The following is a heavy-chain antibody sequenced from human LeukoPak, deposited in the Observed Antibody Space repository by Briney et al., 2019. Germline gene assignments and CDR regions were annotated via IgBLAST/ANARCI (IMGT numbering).Heavy chain of an antibody. CDR2: IRYDGSNK. D-gene: IGHD5-18*01. J-gene: IGHJ4*02. CDR1: GFTFSSYG. Sequence: GGSLRPSCAASGFTFSSYGMHWVRQAPGKGLEWVAFIRYDGSNKYYADSVKGRFTISRDNSKNTLYLQMNSLRAEDTAVYYCSKEYSYGTGFDYWGQGTLVTVSS. V-gene: IGHV3-30*02. CDR3: SKEYSYGTGFDY.